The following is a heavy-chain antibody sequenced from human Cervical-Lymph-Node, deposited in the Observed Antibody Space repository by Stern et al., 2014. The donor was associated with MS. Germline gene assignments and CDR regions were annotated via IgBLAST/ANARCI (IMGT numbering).Heavy chain of an antibody. J-gene: IGHJ4*02. CDR2: TNPNSGDS. D-gene: IGHD5-18*01. Sequence: VQLVQSGAEVKKPGASVKVSCKAAGYSFTGNYIHWLRQAPGQGLEWMGRTNPNSGDSNYALKFQGRVTMTRDTSISTAYMNLNRLGIDDTAVYYCARERVRAGPAMADYWGQGTLVTVSS. CDR1: GYSFTGNY. CDR3: ARERVRAGPAMADY. V-gene: IGHV1-2*06.